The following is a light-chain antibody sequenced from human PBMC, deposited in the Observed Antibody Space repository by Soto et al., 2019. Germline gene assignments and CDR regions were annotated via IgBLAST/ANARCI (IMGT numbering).Light chain of an antibody. Sequence: EIVMTQSPATLSVSAGDRATLSCRASQSISSKLVWYQQKPGQAPRLLISAASTRASGVPARFSGSGSGTEFTLTITSLQSEDFAVYCCQQYDNWPLTFGPGTRLEIK. CDR1: QSISSK. CDR3: QQYDNWPLT. CDR2: AAS. J-gene: IGKJ5*01. V-gene: IGKV3D-15*01.